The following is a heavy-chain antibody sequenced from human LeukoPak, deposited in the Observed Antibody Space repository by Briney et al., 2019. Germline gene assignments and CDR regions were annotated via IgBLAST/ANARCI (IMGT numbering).Heavy chain of an antibody. Sequence: SGPALVKPTQTLTLTCTFSGFSLSTSGMRVSWIRQPPGKALEWLARIDWDDDKFYSTSLKTRLTITKDTSKNQVVLTMTNMDPVDTATYYCAQTTLEGLDYWGQGTLVTVSS. D-gene: IGHD2-15*01. CDR2: IDWDDDK. CDR3: AQTTLEGLDY. J-gene: IGHJ4*02. CDR1: GFSLSTSGMR. V-gene: IGHV2-70*04.